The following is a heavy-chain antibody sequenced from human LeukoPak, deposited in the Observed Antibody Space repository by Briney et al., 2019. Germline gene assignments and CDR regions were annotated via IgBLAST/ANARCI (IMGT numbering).Heavy chain of an antibody. V-gene: IGHV3-30*03. CDR3: ARKDNYGRYGFDV. J-gene: IGHJ6*02. D-gene: IGHD5-18*01. CDR1: GFTFSSHG. CDR2: IAFDGSNQ. Sequence: GGSLRLSCAASGFTFSSHGVYWVRQAPGKGPEWVAVIAFDGSNQNYADPVKGRFTISRDNSKNTAYLQMNSLRAEDTAVYYCARKDNYGRYGFDVWGQGTTVTASS.